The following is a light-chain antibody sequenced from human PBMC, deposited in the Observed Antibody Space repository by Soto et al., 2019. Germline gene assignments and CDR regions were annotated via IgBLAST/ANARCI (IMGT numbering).Light chain of an antibody. CDR2: AAS. J-gene: IGKJ4*01. CDR3: QQYYSYPHT. Sequence: AIRMTQSPSSLSAPTGDRVTITCRASQGISSYLAWYQQKPGKAPKLLIYAASTLQSGVPSRFSGSGSGTDFTLTISCLQSEDFATYYCQQYYSYPHTFGGGTKVDIK. CDR1: QGISSY. V-gene: IGKV1-8*01.